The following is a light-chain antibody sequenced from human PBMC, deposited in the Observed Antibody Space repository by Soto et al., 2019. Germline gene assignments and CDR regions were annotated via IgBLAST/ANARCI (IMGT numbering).Light chain of an antibody. CDR1: SSNIGANT. J-gene: IGLJ1*01. V-gene: IGLV1-44*01. CDR2: NND. Sequence: QPVLTQPPSASGTPGQRVTISCSGSSSNIGANTVNWYQQLPGTAPKILISNNDQRPSGVPDRFSGSKSGTSASLAISGLQSEDDADYYCAAWDDSLYGRVFGSGTKLTVL. CDR3: AAWDDSLYGRV.